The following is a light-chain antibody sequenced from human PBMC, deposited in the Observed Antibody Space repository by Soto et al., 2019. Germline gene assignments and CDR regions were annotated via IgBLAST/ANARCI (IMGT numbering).Light chain of an antibody. J-gene: IGKJ3*01. V-gene: IGKV1-33*01. CDR2: DAS. Sequence: DIQMTQSPSSLSASVGDRVTITCQASQDISNYLNWYHQKPGKPPKLLIYDASNLATGVPSRFSGSGSGTHFTFTISSLQPEDIATYYCQQYDNLPFTFGPGTKVDIK. CDR1: QDISNY. CDR3: QQYDNLPFT.